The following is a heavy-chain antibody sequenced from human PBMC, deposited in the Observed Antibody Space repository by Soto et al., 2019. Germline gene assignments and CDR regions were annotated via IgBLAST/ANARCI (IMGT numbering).Heavy chain of an antibody. D-gene: IGHD3-22*01. CDR1: GGSVSSGSYY. V-gene: IGHV4-61*01. CDR3: ARVINYDSSFIDY. Sequence: SETLSLTCTVSGGSVSSGSYYWSWIRQPPGKGLEWIGYIYYSGSTNYNPSLKSRVTISVDTSKNQFSLKLSSVTAADTAVYYCARVINYDSSFIDYWGQGTLVTVSS. CDR2: IYYSGST. J-gene: IGHJ4*02.